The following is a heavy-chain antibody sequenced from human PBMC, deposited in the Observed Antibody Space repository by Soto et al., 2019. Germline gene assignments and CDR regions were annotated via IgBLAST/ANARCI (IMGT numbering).Heavy chain of an antibody. CDR1: GFTFSSYW. CDR3: ARLGYFDWLSTNYGMDV. J-gene: IGHJ6*02. CDR2: INSDGSST. D-gene: IGHD3-9*01. Sequence: GGSLRLSCAASGFTFSSYWMHWVRQAPGKGLVWVSRINSDGSSTSYADSVKGRFTISRDNAKNTLYLQMNSLRAADTAVYYCARLGYFDWLSTNYGMDVWGQGTTVTVSS. V-gene: IGHV3-74*01.